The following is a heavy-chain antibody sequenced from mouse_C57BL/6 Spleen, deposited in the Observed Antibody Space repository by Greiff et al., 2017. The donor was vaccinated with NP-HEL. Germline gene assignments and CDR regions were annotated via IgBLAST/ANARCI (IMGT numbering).Heavy chain of an antibody. CDR3: ARLLYYYGSSPHAMDY. CDR1: GYSITSGYY. V-gene: IGHV3-6*01. J-gene: IGHJ4*01. CDR2: LSYDGSN. Sequence: DVKLQESGPGLVKPSQSLSLTCSVTGYSITSGYYWNWIRQFPGNKLEWMGYLSYDGSNNYNPSLKNRISITRDTSKNQFFLKLNSVTTEDTATYYCARLLYYYGSSPHAMDYWGQGTSVTVSS. D-gene: IGHD1-1*01.